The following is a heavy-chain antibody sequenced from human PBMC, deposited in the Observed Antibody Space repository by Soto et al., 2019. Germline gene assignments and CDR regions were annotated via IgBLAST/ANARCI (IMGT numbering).Heavy chain of an antibody. CDR3: ARHPAMPHDILTGLLPYYFDY. J-gene: IGHJ4*02. D-gene: IGHD3-9*01. CDR1: GGSISSYY. CDR2: IYYSGST. V-gene: IGHV4-59*08. Sequence: PSETLSLTCTVSGGSISSYYWSWIRQPPGKGLEWIGYIYYSGSTNYNPSLKSRVTISVDTSKNQFSLKLSSVTAADTAVYYCARHPAMPHDILTGLLPYYFDYWGQGTLVPVSS.